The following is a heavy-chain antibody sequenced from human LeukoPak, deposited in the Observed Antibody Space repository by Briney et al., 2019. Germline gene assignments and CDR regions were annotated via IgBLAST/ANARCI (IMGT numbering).Heavy chain of an antibody. J-gene: IGHJ5*02. CDR1: GYTFTTYS. CDR3: ARGHGSGSTNYIDP. V-gene: IGHV1-46*01. D-gene: IGHD3-10*01. CDR2: INPSAGST. Sequence: ASVKVSCKASGYTFTTYSMHWLRQAPGQGLEWMGIINPSAGSTSNAQKFQGRVTMTRDMSTSTVYMELSSLRSEDTAVYYCARGHGSGSTNYIDPWGQGTLVTVSS.